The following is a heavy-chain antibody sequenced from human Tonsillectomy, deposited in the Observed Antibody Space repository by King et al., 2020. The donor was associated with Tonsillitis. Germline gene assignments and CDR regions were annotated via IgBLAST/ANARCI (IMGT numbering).Heavy chain of an antibody. V-gene: IGHV3-11*05. J-gene: IGHJ3*02. CDR3: AREVTYGSGSDAFDI. Sequence: VQLVESGGGLVKPGGSLRLSCAASGCTFSDYYMSWIRQAPGKGLEWVSYISVSYNYTDYADSVEGRFTISRDNAKNSLFLQMHSLRAEDTSLYYCAREVTYGSGSDAFDIWGQGTMVTVSS. CDR1: GCTFSDYY. CDR2: ISVSYNYT. D-gene: IGHD3-10*01.